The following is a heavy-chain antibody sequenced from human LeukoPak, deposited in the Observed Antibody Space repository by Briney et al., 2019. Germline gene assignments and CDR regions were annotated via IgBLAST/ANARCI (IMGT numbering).Heavy chain of an antibody. V-gene: IGHV1-8*01. Sequence: ASVKVSCKASGYTFTSYDINWVRQATGQGLEWMGWMNPNSGNTGYAQKFQGSVTMTRNTSISTAYMELSSLRSDDTAVYYCARDRHLFVSCWFDPWGQGTLVTVSS. CDR2: MNPNSGNT. CDR3: ARDRHLFVSCWFDP. CDR1: GYTFTSYD. D-gene: IGHD3-16*01. J-gene: IGHJ5*02.